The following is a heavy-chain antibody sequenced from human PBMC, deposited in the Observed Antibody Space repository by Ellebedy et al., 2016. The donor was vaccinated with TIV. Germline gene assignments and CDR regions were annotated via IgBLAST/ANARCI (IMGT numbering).Heavy chain of an antibody. D-gene: IGHD1-26*01. CDR3: ARPVAGATGGYFDY. J-gene: IGHJ4*02. V-gene: IGHV1-18*04. CDR1: GYTFTSYG. CDR2: INAYNGNR. Sequence: AASVKVSCKSSGYTFTSYGITWVRQAPGQGLEWMGWINAYNGNRKDAQKFQGRVTMTTDTSTRTAYMELRSLRSDDTAVYYWARPVAGATGGYFDYWGQGTLVTVSS.